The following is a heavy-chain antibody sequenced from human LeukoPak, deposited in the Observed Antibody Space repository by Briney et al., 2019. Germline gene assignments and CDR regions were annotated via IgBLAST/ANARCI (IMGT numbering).Heavy chain of an antibody. J-gene: IGHJ4*02. V-gene: IGHV3-23*01. CDR1: RFTFSSYD. CDR2: TSGSGGST. Sequence: GGSLRLSCAASRFTFSSYDMSWVRQAPGKGLEWVSSTSGSGGSTYYADSVKGRFTISRDNSKNTLYLQMNSLRDEDTAVYYCAKSSYYDASGYYREYYFDYWGQGTLVTVSS. CDR3: AKSSYYDASGYYREYYFDY. D-gene: IGHD3-22*01.